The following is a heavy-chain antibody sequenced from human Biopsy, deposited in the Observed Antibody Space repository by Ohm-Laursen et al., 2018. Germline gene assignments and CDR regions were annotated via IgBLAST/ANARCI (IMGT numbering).Heavy chain of an antibody. Sequence: SQTLSLTWPVSGGSFTGHYWTWIRQPPGKGLEWTGHISHTGYTSYKSSLKSRVTISLDTSRKHFSLRLTSLAAADTAVYYCARGSNEYGGLYFPHWGQGTLVTVSS. CDR1: GGSFTGHY. CDR2: ISHTGYT. V-gene: IGHV4-59*11. J-gene: IGHJ1*01. CDR3: ARGSNEYGGLYFPH. D-gene: IGHD4-23*01.